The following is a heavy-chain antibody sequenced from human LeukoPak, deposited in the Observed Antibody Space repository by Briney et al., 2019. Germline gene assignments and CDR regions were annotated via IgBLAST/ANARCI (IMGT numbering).Heavy chain of an antibody. CDR2: INHSGST. J-gene: IGHJ4*02. Sequence: PSETLSLTCAVYGGSFSGYYWSWIRQPPGKGLEWIGEINHSGSTNYNLSLKSRVTISVDTSKNQFSLKLSSVTAADTAVYYCARRGPLDYWGQGTLVTVSS. D-gene: IGHD3-10*01. CDR1: GGSFSGYY. CDR3: ARRGPLDY. V-gene: IGHV4-34*01.